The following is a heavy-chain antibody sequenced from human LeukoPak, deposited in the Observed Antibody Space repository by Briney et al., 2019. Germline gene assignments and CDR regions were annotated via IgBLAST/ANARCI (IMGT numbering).Heavy chain of an antibody. V-gene: IGHV4-34*01. D-gene: IGHD3-10*01. CDR1: GGSFSGYY. CDR3: ASWFGELFGNNWFDP. J-gene: IGHJ5*01. CDR2: INHRGST. Sequence: NPSETLSLTCAVYGGSFSGYYWSSIRQPPRKGLEWIWEINHRGSTNYNPSLKSRVTISVDTSKNQFSLKLSSVTAADTAVYYCASWFGELFGNNWFDPWGQGTLVTVSS.